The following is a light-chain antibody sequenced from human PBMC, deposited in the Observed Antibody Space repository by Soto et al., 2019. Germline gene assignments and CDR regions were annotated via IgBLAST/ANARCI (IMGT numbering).Light chain of an antibody. CDR1: STDFVSYNR. CDR2: EVS. CDR3: SLYTSENAYV. Sequence: QYVLTQPPWVSGSPGQSVTISCTGTSTDFVSYNRVSWYQQPPGTAPKLMIYEVSKRPSGVPDRFSGSKSGNTASLTISGLQAADEADYYCSLYTSENAYVFGTGTKVTVL. V-gene: IGLV2-18*01. J-gene: IGLJ1*01.